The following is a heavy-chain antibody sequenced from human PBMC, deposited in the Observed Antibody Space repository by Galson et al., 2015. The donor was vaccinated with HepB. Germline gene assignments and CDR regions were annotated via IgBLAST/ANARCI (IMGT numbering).Heavy chain of an antibody. CDR1: GFTFSSYG. D-gene: IGHD3-16*01. V-gene: IGHV3-30*18. J-gene: IGHJ3*02. Sequence: SLRLSCAASGFTFSSYGMHWVRQAPGKGLEWVAVISYDGSNKYYADSVKGRFTISRDNSKNTLYLQMNSLRAEDTAVYYCAKWGWAPRAAFDIWGQGTMVTVSS. CDR3: AKWGWAPRAAFDI. CDR2: ISYDGSNK.